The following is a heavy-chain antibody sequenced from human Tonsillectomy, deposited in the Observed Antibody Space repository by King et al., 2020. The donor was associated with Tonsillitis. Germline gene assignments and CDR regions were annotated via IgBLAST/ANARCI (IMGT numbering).Heavy chain of an antibody. CDR3: AWDGNYYYDSSGYYYFDC. CDR2: INPNSGDT. CDR1: GYTFIGYY. D-gene: IGHD3-22*01. Sequence: QLVQSGAEVKKPGASVKLSCKASGYTFIGYYMHWVRQAPGQGLAWMGWINPNSGDTNYAQRFQGRVTMTRDTSISTAYMELSRLSSDDTAVYYCAWDGNYYYDSSGYYYFDCWGQGTLVTVSS. V-gene: IGHV1-2*02. J-gene: IGHJ4*02.